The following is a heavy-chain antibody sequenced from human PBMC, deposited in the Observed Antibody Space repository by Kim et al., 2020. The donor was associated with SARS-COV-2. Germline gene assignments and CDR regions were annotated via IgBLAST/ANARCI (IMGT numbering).Heavy chain of an antibody. J-gene: IGHJ4*02. CDR3: ARVVPSRGSGSYFGPFY. V-gene: IGHV4-39*07. Sequence: SETLSLTCTVSGGSISSSSYYWGWIRQPPGKGLEWIGSIYYSGSTYYNPSLKSRVTISVDTSKNQFSLKLSSVTAADTAVYYCARVVPSRGSGSYFGPFYWGQGALVTVSS. CDR1: GGSISSSSYY. CDR2: IYYSGST. D-gene: IGHD3-10*01.